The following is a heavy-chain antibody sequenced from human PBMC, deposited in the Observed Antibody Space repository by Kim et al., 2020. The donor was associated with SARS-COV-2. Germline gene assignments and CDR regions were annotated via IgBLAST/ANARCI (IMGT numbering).Heavy chain of an antibody. J-gene: IGHJ4*02. CDR1: GFTVNTNY. CDR3: ASVYGAGSSAWFR. CDR2: IYSGGRT. D-gene: IGHD6-13*01. V-gene: IGHV3-53*01. Sequence: GGSLRLSCAASGFTVNTNYMNWVRQAPGKGLEWVSVIYSGGRTYYADSVKGRFTISRDNSKNTLYLQMNSLRAEDTAVYYCASVYGAGSSAWFRWGQGTLVTVSS.